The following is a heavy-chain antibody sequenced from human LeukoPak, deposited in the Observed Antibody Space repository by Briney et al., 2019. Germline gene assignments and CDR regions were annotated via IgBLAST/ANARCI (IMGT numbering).Heavy chain of an antibody. D-gene: IGHD3-10*01. CDR2: INHSGSA. Sequence: PSETLSLTCAVSGGSFSGYYWTWIRQPPGKGLEWIGEINHSGSANYSPSLSSRVTISLDMSENQFSLKLTSVTAADTAVYYCARGLYGSGSYYNGWGQGTLVTVSS. CDR3: ARGLYGSGSYYNG. V-gene: IGHV4-34*01. CDR1: GGSFSGYY. J-gene: IGHJ4*02.